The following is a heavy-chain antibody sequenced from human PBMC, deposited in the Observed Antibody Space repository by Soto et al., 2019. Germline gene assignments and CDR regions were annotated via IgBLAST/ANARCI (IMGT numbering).Heavy chain of an antibody. CDR1: GGSFSGYY. CDR2: INHSGST. CDR3: ARAPTVTTPNFDY. V-gene: IGHV4-34*01. D-gene: IGHD4-17*01. J-gene: IGHJ4*02. Sequence: SETLSLTCAVYGGSFSGYYWSWTRQPPGKGLEWIGEINHSGSTNYNPSLKSRVTISVDTSKNQFSLKLSSVTAADTAVYYCARAPTVTTPNFDYWGQGTLVTVSS.